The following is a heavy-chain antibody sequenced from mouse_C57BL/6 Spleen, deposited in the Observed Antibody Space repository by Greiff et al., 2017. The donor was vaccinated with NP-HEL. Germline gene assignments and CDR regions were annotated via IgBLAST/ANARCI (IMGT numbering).Heavy chain of an antibody. J-gene: IGHJ1*03. CDR2: IYPGSGST. CDR1: GYTFTSYW. D-gene: IGHD2-5*01. CDR3: ARREGYYSNWYFDV. Sequence: VQLQQPGAELVKPGASVKMSCKASGYTFTSYWITWVKQRPGQGLEWIGDIYPGSGSTNYNEKFKSKATLTVDTSSSTAYMQLSSLTSEDSAVYYCARREGYYSNWYFDVWGTGTTVTVSS. V-gene: IGHV1-55*01.